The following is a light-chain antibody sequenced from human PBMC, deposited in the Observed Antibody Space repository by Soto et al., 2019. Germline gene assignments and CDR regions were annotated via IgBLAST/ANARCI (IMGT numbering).Light chain of an antibody. CDR2: GAS. Sequence: EIVLTQSPATLSLSPGERATLSCRASQSVSSYLAWYQQKPGQTPRLLIYGASNRATGIPARFSGSGSGTDFTLTISRLEPEDFAVYYCQQRTNWRISFGQGTRLEMK. CDR3: QQRTNWRIS. V-gene: IGKV3-11*01. J-gene: IGKJ5*01. CDR1: QSVSSY.